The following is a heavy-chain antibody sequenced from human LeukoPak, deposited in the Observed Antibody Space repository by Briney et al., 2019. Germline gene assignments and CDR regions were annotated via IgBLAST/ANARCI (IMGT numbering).Heavy chain of an antibody. CDR3: ASAVDTAHSRTKYYFDY. D-gene: IGHD5-18*01. J-gene: IGHJ4*02. Sequence: SVKVSCKASGGTFSSYAISWVRQAPGQGLEWMGGIIPIFGTANYAQKSQGRVTITADESTSTAYMELSSLRSEDTAVYYCASAVDTAHSRTKYYFDYWGQGTLVTVSS. CDR1: GGTFSSYA. CDR2: IIPIFGTA. V-gene: IGHV1-69*01.